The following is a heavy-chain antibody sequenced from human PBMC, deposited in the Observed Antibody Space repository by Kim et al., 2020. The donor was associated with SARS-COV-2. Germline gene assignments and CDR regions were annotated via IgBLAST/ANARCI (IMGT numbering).Heavy chain of an antibody. CDR3: ARGITMFGVVSNGMDV. Sequence: SETLSRTCTVSGGSISSGGYYWSWIRQHPGKGLEWIGYIYYSGSTYYNPSLKSRVTISVDTSKNQCSLKLSAVTAADTAGYDCARGITMFGVVSNGMDV. V-gene: IGHV4-31*03. D-gene: IGHD3-3*01. CDR2: IYYSGST. J-gene: IGHJ6*01. CDR1: GGSISSGGYY.